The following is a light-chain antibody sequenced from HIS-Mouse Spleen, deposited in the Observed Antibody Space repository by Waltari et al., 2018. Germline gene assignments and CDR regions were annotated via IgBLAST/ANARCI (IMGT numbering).Light chain of an antibody. CDR3: SSYTSSSTQV. J-gene: IGLJ2*01. CDR2: EVR. Sequence: QSALTQPASVSGSPGQSITISCTGTSSDVGGYNYVSWYQQHPGKAPKLMIYEVRNRPAGVANRVSGSKSGNTASLTISGLQAEDEADYYCSSYTSSSTQVFGGGTKLTVL. CDR1: SSDVGGYNY. V-gene: IGLV2-14*01.